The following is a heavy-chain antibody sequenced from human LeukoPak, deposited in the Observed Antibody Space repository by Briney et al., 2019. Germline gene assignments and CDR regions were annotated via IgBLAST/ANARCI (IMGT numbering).Heavy chain of an antibody. J-gene: IGHJ5*02. CDR2: INHSGST. D-gene: IGHD6-13*01. CDR1: GGSFCGFY. Sequence: SETLSFTCAVYGGSFCGFYWGWIGHPQGNGLVGLGGINHSGSTNYNPSPKTRVTISVDTSKNQCSLRLSSVTAADAAVYYCARLHRQLVRWSWFDPWGQGTPVTVSS. V-gene: IGHV4-34*01. CDR3: ARLHRQLVRWSWFDP.